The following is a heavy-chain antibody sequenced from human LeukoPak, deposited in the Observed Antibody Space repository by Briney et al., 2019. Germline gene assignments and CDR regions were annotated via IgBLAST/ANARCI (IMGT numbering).Heavy chain of an antibody. V-gene: IGHV1-2*02. CDR3: ARELFGGVIVMDY. CDR1: GYTFTGYY. CDR2: INPNSGGT. Sequence: GASVKLSCKASGYTFTGYYMHWVRQAPGQGLEWMGWINPNSGGTNYAQKFQGRVTMTRDTSISTAYMELSRLRSDDTAVYYCARELFGGVIVMDYWGQGTLVTVSS. D-gene: IGHD3-16*02. J-gene: IGHJ4*02.